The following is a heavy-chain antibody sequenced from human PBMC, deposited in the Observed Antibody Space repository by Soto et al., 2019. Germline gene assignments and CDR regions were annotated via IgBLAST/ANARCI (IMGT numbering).Heavy chain of an antibody. Sequence: GASVKVSCKASGYTFTSYYMHWVRQAPGQGLEWMGIINPSGGSTSYAQKFQGRVTMTRDTSTSTVYMELSSLRSEDTAVYYCAGRGTDSSSPRDYYYYYYYMDVWGKGTTVTVSS. V-gene: IGHV1-46*03. J-gene: IGHJ6*03. CDR2: INPSGGST. CDR1: GYTFTSYY. D-gene: IGHD6-13*01. CDR3: AGRGTDSSSPRDYYYYYYYMDV.